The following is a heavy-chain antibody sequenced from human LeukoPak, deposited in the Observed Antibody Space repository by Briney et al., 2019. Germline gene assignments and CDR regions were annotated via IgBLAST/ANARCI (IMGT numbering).Heavy chain of an antibody. V-gene: IGHV4-39*02. CDR2: IYYSGST. Sequence: SETLSLTCTVSGGSISSSSYYWGWIRQPPGKGLEWIGSIYYSGSTCYNPSLKSRVTISVDTSKNQFSLKLSSVTAADTAVYYCARDVGYCSSTSCYSSGWYDYWGQGTLDTVSS. CDR1: GGSISSSSYY. CDR3: ARDVGYCSSTSCYSSGWYDY. D-gene: IGHD2-2*02. J-gene: IGHJ4*02.